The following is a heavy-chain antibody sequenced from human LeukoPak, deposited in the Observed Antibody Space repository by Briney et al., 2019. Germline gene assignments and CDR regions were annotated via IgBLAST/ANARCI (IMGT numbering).Heavy chain of an antibody. CDR1: GFTFSNYA. Sequence: GSLRPSCAASGFTFSNYAMHWVRQAPGKGLEWVAVISYDGNNKYYADSVKGRFTISRDNSKNTLYLQLHSLRLNDTALYYCVRDATVGAAYFDLWGQGVQVTVSS. V-gene: IGHV3-30-3*01. J-gene: IGHJ5*02. CDR3: VRDATVGAAYFDL. CDR2: ISYDGNNK. D-gene: IGHD2-15*01.